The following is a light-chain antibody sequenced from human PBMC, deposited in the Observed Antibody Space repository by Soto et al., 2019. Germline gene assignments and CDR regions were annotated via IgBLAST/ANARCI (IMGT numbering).Light chain of an antibody. CDR1: SSDVGGYNY. Sequence: QSVLTRPPSASGSPGQSVTISCTGTSSDVGGYNYVSWYQHHPGKAPKLIIYEVYKRPSGVPDRFSGSKSGNTAALTVSGLQAEDEADYYCSSYVSTNSYVFGTGTKVTVL. CDR2: EVY. CDR3: SSYVSTNSYV. J-gene: IGLJ1*01. V-gene: IGLV2-8*01.